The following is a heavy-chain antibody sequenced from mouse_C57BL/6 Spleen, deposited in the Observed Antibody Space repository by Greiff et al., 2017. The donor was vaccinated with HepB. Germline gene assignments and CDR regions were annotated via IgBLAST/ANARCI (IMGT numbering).Heavy chain of an antibody. Sequence: EVQLQQSGAELVRPGASVKLSCTASGFNIKDYYMHWVKQRPEQGLEWIGRIDPEDGDTEYAPKFQGKATMTADTSSNTAYLQLSSLTSEDTAVYYCTRGLHYYGSSYDAYWGQGTLVTVSA. CDR3: TRGLHYYGSSYDAY. CDR1: GFNIKDYY. CDR2: IDPEDGDT. V-gene: IGHV14-1*01. J-gene: IGHJ3*01. D-gene: IGHD1-1*01.